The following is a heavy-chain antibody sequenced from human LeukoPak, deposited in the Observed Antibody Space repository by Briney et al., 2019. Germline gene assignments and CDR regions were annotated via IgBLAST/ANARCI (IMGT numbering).Heavy chain of an antibody. CDR2: IYYSGGT. J-gene: IGHJ4*02. Sequence: SETLSLTCTVSGGSVSSGGYYWSWIRQHPGKGLEWIGFIYYSGGTYYNPSLKSRVTISVDTSKNQFSLKLSSVTAADTAVYYCAGGIDSSSWYRAPKTPYYFDFWGQGTLVTVSS. D-gene: IGHD6-13*01. V-gene: IGHV4-31*03. CDR3: AGGIDSSSWYRAPKTPYYFDF. CDR1: GGSVSSGGYY.